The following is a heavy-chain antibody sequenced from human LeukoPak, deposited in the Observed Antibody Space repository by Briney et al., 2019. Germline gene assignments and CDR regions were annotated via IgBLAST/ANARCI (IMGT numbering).Heavy chain of an antibody. J-gene: IGHJ6*03. CDR1: GFTFSSYA. V-gene: IGHV3-23*01. Sequence: RGSLRLSCAASGFTFSSYAMSWVRQAPGKGLEWVSGISGSGGSTYYGDSVKGRFTISRDNSKNTLYLQMNSLRAEDTAVYYCAKDGGTSLYYYYMDVWGKGTTVTVSS. CDR3: AKDGGTSLYYYYMDV. D-gene: IGHD2-15*01. CDR2: ISGSGGST.